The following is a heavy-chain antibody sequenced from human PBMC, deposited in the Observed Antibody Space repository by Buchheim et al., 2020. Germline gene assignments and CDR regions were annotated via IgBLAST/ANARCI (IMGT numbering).Heavy chain of an antibody. CDR3: ARWTMGGDYRKYYFDY. D-gene: IGHD4-17*01. J-gene: IGHJ4*02. CDR1: GGSISSGGYY. V-gene: IGHV4-31*03. Sequence: QVQLQESGPGLVKPSQTLSLTCTVSGGSISSGGYYWSWIRQHPGKGLEWIGYISYSGSTSYNPSLQSRVTLSVDTSKNQFSRKLSSVTAADTAVYYCARWTMGGDYRKYYFDYWGQGTL. CDR2: ISYSGST.